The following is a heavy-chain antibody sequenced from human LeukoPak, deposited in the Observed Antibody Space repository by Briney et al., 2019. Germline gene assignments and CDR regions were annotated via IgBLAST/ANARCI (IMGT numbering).Heavy chain of an antibody. D-gene: IGHD3-3*01. V-gene: IGHV1-24*01. J-gene: IGHJ5*02. CDR1: GYTLTELS. CDR3: ARGPLGFWSLPYH. Sequence: ASVKVSCKVSGYTLTELSMHWVRQAPGKGLEWMGGFDPEDGETIYAQKFQGRVTMTEDTSTDTAYMELSRLRSDDTAVYYCARGPLGFWSLPYHWGQGTLVTVSS. CDR2: FDPEDGET.